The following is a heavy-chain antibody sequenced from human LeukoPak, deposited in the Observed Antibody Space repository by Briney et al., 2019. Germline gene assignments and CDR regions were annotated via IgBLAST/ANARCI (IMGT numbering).Heavy chain of an antibody. CDR2: TRNKAKSDTT. CDR1: GFIFSDYY. CDR3: ARASADSSGHYCSHY. J-gene: IGHJ4*02. V-gene: IGHV3-72*01. Sequence: GGSLRLSCAAPGFIFSDYYMDWVRQAPGKGLEWVGRTRNKAKSDTTEYAASVKGRFTVSRDDSKNLLYLQMNSLKIEDTAVYHCARASADSSGHYCSHYWGQGTLVTVSS. D-gene: IGHD3-22*01.